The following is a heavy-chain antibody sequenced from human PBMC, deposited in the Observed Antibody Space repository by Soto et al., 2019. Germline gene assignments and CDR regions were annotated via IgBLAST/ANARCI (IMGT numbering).Heavy chain of an antibody. CDR3: ASGDYDFWSGPEGGRDV. J-gene: IGHJ6*02. V-gene: IGHV1-69*12. Sequence: QVQLVQSGAEVKKPGSSVKVSCKASGGTFSSYAISWVRQAPGQGLEWMGGIIPIFGTANYAQKFQGRVTITADESTSTAYMALSSLRSEDTDVYYCASGDYDFWSGPEGGRDVWGQGTTVTVSS. CDR1: GGTFSSYA. CDR2: IIPIFGTA. D-gene: IGHD3-3*01.